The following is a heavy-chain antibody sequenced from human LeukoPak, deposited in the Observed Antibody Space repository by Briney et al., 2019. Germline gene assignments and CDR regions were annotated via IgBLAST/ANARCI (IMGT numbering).Heavy chain of an antibody. Sequence: GGSLRLSCASSGFIFSSYGMHWVRQAPGKGLEWVAFIRYDGSNKYYADSVKGRFTISRDNSKNTLYLQINSLRAEDTAVYYWXXEAXTYNWXXAXFDCWGQGTLVTVSS. V-gene: IGHV3-30*02. CDR1: GFIFSSYG. D-gene: IGHD1-1*01. CDR3: XXEAXTYNWXXAXFDC. J-gene: IGHJ4*02. CDR2: IRYDGSNK.